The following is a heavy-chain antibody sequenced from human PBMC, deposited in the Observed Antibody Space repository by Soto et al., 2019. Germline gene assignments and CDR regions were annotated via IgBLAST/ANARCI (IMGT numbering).Heavy chain of an antibody. V-gene: IGHV3-48*02. D-gene: IGHD1-26*01. CDR3: ARGSSDYYYYYCMVV. Sequence: PGGSLRLSCAASGFTFSSYSMNWVHQAPGRGLEWVSYISSSSSTIYYADSVKGRFTISRDNAKNSLYLQMNSLRDEDTAVYYCARGSSDYYYYYCMVVWGQGTTVTVS. CDR2: ISSSSSTI. J-gene: IGHJ6*02. CDR1: GFTFSSYS.